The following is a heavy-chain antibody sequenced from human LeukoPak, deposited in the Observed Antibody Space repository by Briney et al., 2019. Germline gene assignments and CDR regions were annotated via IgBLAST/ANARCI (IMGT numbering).Heavy chain of an antibody. CDR3: ARAPNWGTWFDP. CDR2: IYYSGST. Sequence: SETLSLTCTVSGGSISSHYWSWIRQPPGKGLEWIGYIYYSGSTNYNPSLKSRVTISVDTSKNQFSLKLSSVTAADTAVYYCARAPNWGTWFDPWGQETLVTVPS. V-gene: IGHV4-59*11. CDR1: GGSISSHY. D-gene: IGHD7-27*01. J-gene: IGHJ5*02.